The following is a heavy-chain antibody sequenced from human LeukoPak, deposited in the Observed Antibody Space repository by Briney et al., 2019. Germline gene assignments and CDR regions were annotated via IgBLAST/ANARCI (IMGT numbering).Heavy chain of an antibody. V-gene: IGHV3-30-3*01. CDR1: GFTFSSYA. CDR3: ASLLPYGSGSWYGMDV. D-gene: IGHD3-10*01. Sequence: GGSLRLCCAASGFTFSSYAMHWVRQAAGKGLEWVAVISYDGSNKYYADSVKGRFTISRDNSKNTLYLQMNSLRAEDTAVYYCASLLPYGSGSWYGMDVWGQGTTVTVSS. J-gene: IGHJ6*02. CDR2: ISYDGSNK.